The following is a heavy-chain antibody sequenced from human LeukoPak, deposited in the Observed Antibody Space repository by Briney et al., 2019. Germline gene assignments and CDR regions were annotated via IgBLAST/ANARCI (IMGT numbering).Heavy chain of an antibody. V-gene: IGHV3-7*01. J-gene: IGHJ4*02. CDR2: IKEDGSEK. D-gene: IGHD3-22*01. Sequence: PGGSLRLSCAASGFTFSSYWMSWVRQAPGKGLEWVANIKEDGSEKYYVDSAKGRFTISRDNAKNSLYLQMNSLRAEDTAVYYCATWYYYDEVWSRGNAYFDYWGQGTLVTVSS. CDR1: GFTFSSYW. CDR3: ATWYYYDEVWSRGNAYFDY.